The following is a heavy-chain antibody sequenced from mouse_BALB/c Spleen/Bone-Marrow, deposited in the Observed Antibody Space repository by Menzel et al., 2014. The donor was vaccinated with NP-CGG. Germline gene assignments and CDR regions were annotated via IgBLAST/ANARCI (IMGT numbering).Heavy chain of an antibody. D-gene: IGHD2-14*01. J-gene: IGHJ4*01. CDR3: ARTYRPFALDY. Sequence: EVQVVESGGGLVKPGGSLKLSCAASGFTFSDYYMYRVRQTLEKRLEWVATISDGGSYTDYPGSVKGRFTVSRDNAKNNLYLQMSSLKSEDTAMYFCARTYRPFALDYWGQGTSVTVSS. CDR1: GFTFSDYY. CDR2: ISDGGSYT. V-gene: IGHV5-4*02.